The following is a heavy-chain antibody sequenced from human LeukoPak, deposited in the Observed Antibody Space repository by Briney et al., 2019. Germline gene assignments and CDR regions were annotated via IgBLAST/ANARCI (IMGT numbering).Heavy chain of an antibody. CDR2: IYSCGST. V-gene: IGHV3-66*01. D-gene: IGHD6-6*01. CDR3: ARDTIAARPG. J-gene: IGHJ4*02. CDR1: GFTFSSYW. Sequence: GGSLRLSCAASGFTFSSYWMSWVRQAPGKGLEWVSLIYSCGSTYYADSVKGRFTISRDNSKNTLYLQMNILRAEDTAVYYCARDTIAARPGGGQGTLVTVSS.